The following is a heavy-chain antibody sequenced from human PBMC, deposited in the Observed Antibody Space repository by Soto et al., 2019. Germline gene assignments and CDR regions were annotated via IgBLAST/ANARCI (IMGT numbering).Heavy chain of an antibody. Sequence: EVQLVESGGGLVQPGGALRLSCAASGFTFSSYWMHWVRQAPGKGLVWVSHINCDGSRTSYADSVKGRFTISRDNSKNTLYLQMNSMRADDTAVYYSARAGYTSVFIYWGQGTLVTVSS. D-gene: IGHD6-19*01. CDR3: ARAGYTSVFIY. CDR2: INCDGSRT. J-gene: IGHJ4*02. CDR1: GFTFSSYW. V-gene: IGHV3-74*01.